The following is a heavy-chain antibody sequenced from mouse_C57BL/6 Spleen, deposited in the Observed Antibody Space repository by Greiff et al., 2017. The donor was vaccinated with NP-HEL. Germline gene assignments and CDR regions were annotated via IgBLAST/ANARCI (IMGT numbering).Heavy chain of an antibody. V-gene: IGHV1-50*01. CDR3: GRDYDRGNFDY. J-gene: IGHJ2*01. Sequence: QVQLQQPGAELVKPGASVKLSCKASGYTFTSYWMQWVKQRPGQGLEWIGEIDPSDSCTNYNQKFKGKATLTVDTSSSTAYMQLSSLTSEDSAVYYCGRDYDRGNFDYWGQGTTLTVSS. D-gene: IGHD1-1*01. CDR2: IDPSDSCT. CDR1: GYTFTSYW.